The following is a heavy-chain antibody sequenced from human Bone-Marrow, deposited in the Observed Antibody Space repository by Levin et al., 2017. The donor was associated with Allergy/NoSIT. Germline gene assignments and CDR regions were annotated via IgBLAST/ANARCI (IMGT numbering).Heavy chain of an antibody. CDR3: ARGITIFGVVLAVNDAFDI. D-gene: IGHD3-3*01. CDR1: GGSISSGVYF. V-gene: IGHV4-31*03. Sequence: SQTLSLTCTVSGGSISSGVYFWSWIRHLPGKGLGGIGYVSYSGITFYNPSLRRRVTIPVETSKKLFFVNLSSVTAADTAVYYCARGITIFGVVLAVNDAFDIWGQGTMVTVSS. J-gene: IGHJ3*02. CDR2: VSYSGIT.